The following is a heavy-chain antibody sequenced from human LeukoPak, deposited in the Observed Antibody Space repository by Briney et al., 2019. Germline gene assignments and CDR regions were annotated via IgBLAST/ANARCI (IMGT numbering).Heavy chain of an antibody. CDR3: ARLSSSWYYLDY. CDR2: ISSSSSYT. Sequence: GGSLRLSCAASGFTFSDYYMSWIRQAPGKGLEWVSYISSSSSYTNYADSVTGRFTISRDNAKNSLYLQMNSLRAEDTAVYYCARLSSSWYYLDYWGQGTLVTVSS. CDR1: GFTFSDYY. V-gene: IGHV3-11*06. D-gene: IGHD6-13*01. J-gene: IGHJ4*02.